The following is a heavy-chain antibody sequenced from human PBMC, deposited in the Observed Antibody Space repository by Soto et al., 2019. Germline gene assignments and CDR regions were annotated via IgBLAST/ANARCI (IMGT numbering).Heavy chain of an antibody. CDR3: ARRGIAAANYYYYGMDV. Sequence: LSLTCTVSGGSISSSSYYWGWIRQPPGKGLEWIGSIYYSGSTYYNPSLKSRVTISVDTSKNQFSLKLSSVTAADTAVYYCARRGIAAANYYYYGMDVWGQGTTVTVSS. CDR1: GGSISSSSYY. CDR2: IYYSGST. J-gene: IGHJ6*02. D-gene: IGHD6-13*01. V-gene: IGHV4-39*01.